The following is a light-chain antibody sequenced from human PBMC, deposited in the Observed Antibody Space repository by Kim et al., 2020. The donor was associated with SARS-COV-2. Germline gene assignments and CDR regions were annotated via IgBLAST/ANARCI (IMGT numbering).Light chain of an antibody. J-gene: IGLJ2*01. CDR2: YDK. Sequence: SYELTQPPSVSAAPGETARISCEEDNSVSKNVHWFQQKPGQAPVLVIYYDKERPSGIPERFSGANSGSSATLTISRVEAGDEADYYCQVWDTSDHVVFGGGTRLTV. CDR3: QVWDTSDHVV. CDR1: NSVSKN. V-gene: IGLV3-21*01.